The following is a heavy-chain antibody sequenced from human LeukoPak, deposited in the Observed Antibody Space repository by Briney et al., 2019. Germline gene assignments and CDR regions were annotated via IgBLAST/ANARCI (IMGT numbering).Heavy chain of an antibody. CDR2: ISSSGSTI. Sequence: GGSLRLSCAASGFTSSDYYMSWIRQPPGKGLEWVSYISSSGSTIYYADSVKGRFTISRDNAKNSLYLQMNSLRAEDTAVYYCARASVTIFGYYGMDVWGQGTTVTVSS. CDR3: ARASVTIFGYYGMDV. D-gene: IGHD3-3*01. J-gene: IGHJ6*02. CDR1: GFTSSDYY. V-gene: IGHV3-11*01.